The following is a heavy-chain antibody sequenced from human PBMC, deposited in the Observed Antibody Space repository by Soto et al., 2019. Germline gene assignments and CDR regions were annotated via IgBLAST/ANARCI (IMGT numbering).Heavy chain of an antibody. CDR3: TTVILVGFIFVPF. Sequence: EVQLVESGGGLVESGGSLRLSCAVSGFDFSGAWMTWVRQAAGKGLEWVGRIKSKNDGETTDYAAPVKGRFTISRDDSRNMVFLQMNSVKTVDTAVFYCTTVILVGFIFVPFWGQGTLVTVS. J-gene: IGHJ1*01. CDR2: IKSKNDGETT. V-gene: IGHV3-15*01. D-gene: IGHD3-3*01. CDR1: GFDFSGAW.